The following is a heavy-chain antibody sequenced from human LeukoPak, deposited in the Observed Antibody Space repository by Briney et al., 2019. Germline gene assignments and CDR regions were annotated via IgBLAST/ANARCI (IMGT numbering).Heavy chain of an antibody. CDR1: GGSVSTAGYY. V-gene: IGHV4-31*03. J-gene: IGHJ3*02. Sequence: KPSETLSLTCTVSGGSVSTAGYYWTWIRQPPGEGLEWVGYVYYTGAIDYNPSLKSRLTISVDTSKNQFSLKLSSVTAADTAVYYCARDLSFGDAFDIWGQGTMVTVSS. D-gene: IGHD3-10*01. CDR2: VYYTGAI. CDR3: ARDLSFGDAFDI.